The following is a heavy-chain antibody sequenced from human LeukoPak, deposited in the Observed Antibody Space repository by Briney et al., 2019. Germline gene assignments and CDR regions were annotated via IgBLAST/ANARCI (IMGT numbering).Heavy chain of an antibody. D-gene: IGHD2-15*01. V-gene: IGHV3-7*03. CDR3: AREGTPPSYGMDV. Sequence: GGSLRLSCAASGFTLSHFWTTWVRQAPGKGLEWVANIKEDGSLQYYVDSVKGRFTISRDTAKNSLFLQMNSLRAEDTAVYYCAREGTPPSYGMDVWGQGTTVTVSS. CDR1: GFTLSHFW. CDR2: IKEDGSLQ. J-gene: IGHJ6*02.